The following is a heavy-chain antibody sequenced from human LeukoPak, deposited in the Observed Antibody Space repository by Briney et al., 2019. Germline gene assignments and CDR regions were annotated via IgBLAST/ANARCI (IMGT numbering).Heavy chain of an antibody. J-gene: IGHJ4*02. D-gene: IGHD2-2*01. Sequence: ASVKVSCKASGYTFTGYYMHWVRQAPGQGLEWMGWINPNSGGTNYAQKFQGRVTMTRDTSISTAYMELSRLSSDDTAVYYCAREDTCTSTSCHTDYWGQGTLVTVSS. CDR2: INPNSGGT. CDR1: GYTFTGYY. V-gene: IGHV1-2*02. CDR3: AREDTCTSTSCHTDY.